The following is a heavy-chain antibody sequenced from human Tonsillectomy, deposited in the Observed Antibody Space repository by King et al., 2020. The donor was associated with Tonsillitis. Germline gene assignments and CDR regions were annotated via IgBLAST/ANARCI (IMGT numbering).Heavy chain of an antibody. CDR3: AGLGSRAARPRNY. V-gene: IGHV4-34*01. D-gene: IGHD6-6*01. J-gene: IGHJ4*02. CDR1: GGSFSGYY. Sequence: VQLQQWGAGLLKPSETLSLTCAVYGGSFSGYYWSWIRQPPGKGLEWIGEINHSGSTNYNTALKARVILSVDTSKNKFSLRLPSVTAADTAVYYCAGLGSRAARPRNYWAQGTLVTVSS. CDR2: INHSGST.